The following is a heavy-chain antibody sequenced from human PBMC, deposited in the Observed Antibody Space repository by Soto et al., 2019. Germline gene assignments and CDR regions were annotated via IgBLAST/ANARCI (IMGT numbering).Heavy chain of an antibody. CDR1: GDTFTGCY. J-gene: IGHJ1*01. D-gene: IGHD2-2*01. CDR3: ARDSVSDCSSTSCPLFQH. CDR2: INPNSGGT. V-gene: IGHV1-2*04. Sequence: GASVKVCCEASGDTFTGCYRHWVRQAPGQGLEWMGWINPNSGGTNYAQKFQGWVTMTRDTSISTAYMELSRLRSDDTAVYYCARDSVSDCSSTSCPLFQHWGQGTLVTVSS.